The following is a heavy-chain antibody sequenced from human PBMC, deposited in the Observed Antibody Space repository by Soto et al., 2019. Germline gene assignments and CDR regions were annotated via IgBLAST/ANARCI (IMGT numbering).Heavy chain of an antibody. CDR1: GGSISSGGYS. CDR2: IYHSGST. Sequence: QLQLQESGSGLVKPSQTLSLTCAVSGGSISSGGYSWSWIRQPPGKGLEWIGYIYHSGSTYYNPSLKSRVTISEDRSKNQFSRKLSSVTAADTAVYYWAGRGYYHNSGMDVWGQGTTVTVSS. J-gene: IGHJ6*02. CDR3: AGRGYYHNSGMDV. V-gene: IGHV4-30-2*01. D-gene: IGHD3-22*01.